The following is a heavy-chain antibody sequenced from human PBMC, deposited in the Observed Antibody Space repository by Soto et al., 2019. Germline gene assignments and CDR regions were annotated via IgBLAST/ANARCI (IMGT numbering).Heavy chain of an antibody. Sequence: EVQLVESGGGLVQPGRSLRLSCAASGFTFDDYAMHWVRQAPGKGLEWVSGISWNSGSIGYADSVKGRFTISRDNAKNSLYLQMNSLRAEDTALYYCAKDGCSSTCCLSNYYYYMDVWGKGTTVTVSS. D-gene: IGHD2-2*01. J-gene: IGHJ6*03. CDR1: GFTFDDYA. V-gene: IGHV3-9*01. CDR2: ISWNSGSI. CDR3: AKDGCSSTCCLSNYYYYMDV.